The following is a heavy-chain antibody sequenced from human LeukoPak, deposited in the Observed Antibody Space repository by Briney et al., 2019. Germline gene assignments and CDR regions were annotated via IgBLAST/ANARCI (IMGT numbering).Heavy chain of an antibody. V-gene: IGHV4-59*01. D-gene: IGHD1-26*01. CDR1: GGSISSYY. Sequence: TCXVSGGSISSYYWSWLRQPPGKGLEWLGYIYYSGSTNYNPSLKSRVTISVDTSKNQFSLKLSSVTAADTAVYYCARESYGKGYIWGQGTLVTVSS. CDR2: IYYSGST. CDR3: ARESYGKGYI. J-gene: IGHJ4*02.